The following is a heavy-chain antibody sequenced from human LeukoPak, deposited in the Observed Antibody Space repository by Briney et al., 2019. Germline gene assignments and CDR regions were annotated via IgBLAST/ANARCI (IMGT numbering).Heavy chain of an antibody. Sequence: PGGSLRLSCAASGFTFSSYGMHWVRQAPGKGLEWVAVISYDGSNKYYADSVKGRCSISRDNSKNTLYLQMNSLRAEDTAVYYRAKKPTIFGVVIRVPFDYWGQGTLVTVSS. CDR3: AKKPTIFGVVIRVPFDY. D-gene: IGHD3-3*01. V-gene: IGHV3-30*18. J-gene: IGHJ4*02. CDR2: ISYDGSNK. CDR1: GFTFSSYG.